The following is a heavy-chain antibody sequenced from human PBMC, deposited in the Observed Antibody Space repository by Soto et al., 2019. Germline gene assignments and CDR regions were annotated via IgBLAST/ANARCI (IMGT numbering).Heavy chain of an antibody. CDR3: ARSGRGSCWF. Sequence: SETLSLTCTVSGGSVSSGRYYWSWIRQPPGKGLEWIGYIYYSGSTKYNPSLNSRVTISVDTSKNQFSLKLTSMTAADTAVYYSARSGRGSCWFWGMGTLGTVS. V-gene: IGHV4-61*01. J-gene: IGHJ4*02. D-gene: IGHD6-19*01. CDR1: GGSVSSGRYY. CDR2: IYYSGST.